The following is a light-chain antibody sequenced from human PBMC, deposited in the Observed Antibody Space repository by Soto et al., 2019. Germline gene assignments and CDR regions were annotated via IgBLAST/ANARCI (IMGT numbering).Light chain of an antibody. Sequence: GLTQSPAPLSLSPGERATPSCRASRSVDSRLAWYQHKPGQAPRLLIFDASTRATGVPARFSGSGSGTHFTLTINSLEPEDFAVYYCQQRGTWPPLTFGGGTKVDIK. J-gene: IGKJ4*01. CDR2: DAS. CDR1: RSVDSR. V-gene: IGKV3-11*01. CDR3: QQRGTWPPLT.